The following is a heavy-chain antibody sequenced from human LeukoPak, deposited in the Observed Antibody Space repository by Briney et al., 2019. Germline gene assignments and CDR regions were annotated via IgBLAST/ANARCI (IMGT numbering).Heavy chain of an antibody. V-gene: IGHV3-30*04. CDR2: VSYVGKYK. J-gene: IGHJ4*02. D-gene: IGHD4-17*01. CDR3: ARDSVTTWYYFHY. Sequence: PGRTLRLSCAASGFTLGSYAMHWLRQAPGEGGEGVAVVSYVGKYKDYGDSVEGMFTIPRDASKTTVHLQMNSLRPEDTAVYYCARDSVTTWYYFHYWGQGTLVTVSS. CDR1: GFTLGSYA.